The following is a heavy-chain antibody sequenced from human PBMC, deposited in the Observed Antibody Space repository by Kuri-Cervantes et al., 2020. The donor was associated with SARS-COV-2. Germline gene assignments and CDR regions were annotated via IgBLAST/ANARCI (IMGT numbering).Heavy chain of an antibody. D-gene: IGHD5-12*01. CDR3: AKAYDPYGMDV. CDR2: ISHDGSNK. CDR1: GFTFSSYG. V-gene: IGHV3-30*18. Sequence: LSLTCAASGFTFSSYGMHWVRQAPGKGLEWVAVISHDGSNKYYADSVKGRFTISRDNSKNTLYLQMNSLRAEDTAVYYCAKAYDPYGMDVWGQGTTVTVSS. J-gene: IGHJ6*02.